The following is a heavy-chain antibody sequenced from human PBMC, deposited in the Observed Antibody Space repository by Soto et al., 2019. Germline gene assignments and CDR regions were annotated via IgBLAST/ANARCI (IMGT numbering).Heavy chain of an antibody. CDR1: GYIFTSYW. CDR3: AIECSGGSCPFDY. Sequence: VESLKISCKGSGYIFTSYWISCLLQMPVKVLEWMGRIDPSDSYTNYSPSFQGHVTISADKSISTAYLQWSSLKASDTAMYYCAIECSGGSCPFDYWGQGTLVTVSS. CDR2: IDPSDSYT. D-gene: IGHD2-15*01. V-gene: IGHV5-10-1*01. J-gene: IGHJ4*02.